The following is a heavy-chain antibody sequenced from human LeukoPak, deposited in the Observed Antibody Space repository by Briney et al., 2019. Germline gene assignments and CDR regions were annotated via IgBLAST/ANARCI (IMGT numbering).Heavy chain of an antibody. V-gene: IGHV3-23*01. J-gene: IGHJ5*02. CDR3: ARDNYSYRLDL. CDR2: IDGSGGNI. Sequence: GGSLRLSCAASGLSFSNYAMYWVRQAPGKGLEWVSGIDGSGGNIFYTDSVKGRFITSRDNSKNTLYLDMNSLRAEDTAIYYCARDNYSYRLDLWGQGTLVTVSS. CDR1: GLSFSNYA. D-gene: IGHD2-21*01.